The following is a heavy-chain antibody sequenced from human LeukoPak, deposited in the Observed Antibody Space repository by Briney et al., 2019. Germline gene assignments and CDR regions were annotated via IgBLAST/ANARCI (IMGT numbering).Heavy chain of an antibody. CDR1: GGSFSGYY. J-gene: IGHJ5*02. D-gene: IGHD2-2*01. Sequence: SETLSLTCAVYGGSFSGYYWSWIRQPPGKGLEWIGEINHSGSTNYNPSLKSRVTISVDTSKNQFSLKLSSVTAADTAVYYCARGQPYQLLSRWFDPWGQGTLVTVSS. CDR3: ARGQPYQLLSRWFDP. CDR2: INHSGST. V-gene: IGHV4-34*01.